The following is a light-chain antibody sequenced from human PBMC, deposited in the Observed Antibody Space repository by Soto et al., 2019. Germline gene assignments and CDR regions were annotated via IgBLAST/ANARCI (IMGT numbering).Light chain of an antibody. CDR3: AAWDDSLSAWV. J-gene: IGLJ3*02. Sequence: QAVVTQPPSASGTPGQRLTISCSGATSNIGTNFVFWYQHLPGTAPKLLIYRNDQRPSRVPDRFSGSKSGTSASLAISGLRSDDETDYYCAAWDDSLSAWVFGGGTKLTVL. CDR2: RND. V-gene: IGLV1-47*01. CDR1: TSNIGTNF.